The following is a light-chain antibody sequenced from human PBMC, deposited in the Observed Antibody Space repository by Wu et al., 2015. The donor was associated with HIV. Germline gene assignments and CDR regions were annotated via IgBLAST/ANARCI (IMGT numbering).Light chain of an antibody. CDR1: QSVSSN. Sequence: EIVMTQSPATLSVSPGERATLSCRASQSVSSNLAWYQQKPGQAPRLLIYDASTRATGIPARISGSGSGIEFTLTISSMQSEDFALYYCQQYNNWPPWTFGQGTKVEIK. J-gene: IGKJ1*01. CDR3: QQYNNWPPWT. CDR2: DAS. V-gene: IGKV3-15*01.